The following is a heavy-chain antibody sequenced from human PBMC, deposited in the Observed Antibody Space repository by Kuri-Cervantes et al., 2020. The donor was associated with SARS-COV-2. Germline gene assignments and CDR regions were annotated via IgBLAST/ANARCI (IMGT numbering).Heavy chain of an antibody. V-gene: IGHV4-4*08. CDR3: ARDMVVAATGYDWFDP. J-gene: IGHJ5*02. Sequence: GPLRLSFTVPGGSISTYLWSWIRQPPGRGLEWIGHSHSSGSTSYNASLKSRLTISIDTPKRKISLQLSSVTAADTAVYYCARDMVVAATGYDWFDPWGQGTLVTVSS. CDR1: GGSISTYL. CDR2: SHSSGST. D-gene: IGHD2-15*01.